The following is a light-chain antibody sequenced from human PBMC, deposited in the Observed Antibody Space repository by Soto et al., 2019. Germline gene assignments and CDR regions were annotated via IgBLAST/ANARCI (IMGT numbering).Light chain of an antibody. CDR2: GTS. CDR3: QQYSDFPYT. J-gene: IGKJ2*01. CDR1: QSISSRN. V-gene: IGKV3-20*01. Sequence: EIVLTQSPGTLSLSPGERATLSCRASQSISSRNLAWYQQKPGQAPRLLIYGTSSRATGIPDRFSGSGSVTDFPLTINRLEPEDFAVYYCQQYSDFPYTFGQGTKLEVK.